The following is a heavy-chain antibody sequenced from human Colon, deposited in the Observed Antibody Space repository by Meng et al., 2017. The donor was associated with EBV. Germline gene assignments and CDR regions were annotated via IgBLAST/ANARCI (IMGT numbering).Heavy chain of an antibody. V-gene: IGHV4-30-4*01. CDR1: GGSISSGDYY. CDR3: ARGGYYSFDY. Sequence: VQPPEPGPGLVKPSQTLSLPCTVSGGSISSGDYYWSWIRQPPGKGLEWIGYIYYSGSTNYNPSLKSRVTISVDKSKNQFSLKLTSVTAADTAVYYCARGGYYSFDYWGQRTLVTVSS. J-gene: IGHJ4*02. CDR2: IYYSGST. D-gene: IGHD5-18*01.